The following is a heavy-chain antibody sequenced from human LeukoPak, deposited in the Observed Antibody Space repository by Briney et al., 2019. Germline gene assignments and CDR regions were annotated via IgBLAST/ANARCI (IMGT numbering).Heavy chain of an antibody. D-gene: IGHD3-10*01. CDR3: AKNYESGRGVPYGMDV. CDR1: GFTFSSYS. V-gene: IGHV3-21*04. J-gene: IGHJ6*02. Sequence: GGSLRLSCAASGFTFSSYSMNWVRQAPGKGLEWVSSISSSGSYIYYADSVKGRFTISRDNSKNTLYLQMSSLRGEDTAVYYCAKNYESGRGVPYGMDVWGQGTTVTVSS. CDR2: ISSSGSYI.